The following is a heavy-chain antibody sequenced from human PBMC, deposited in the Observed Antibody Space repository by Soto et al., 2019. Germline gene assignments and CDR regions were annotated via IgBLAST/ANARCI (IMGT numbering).Heavy chain of an antibody. J-gene: IGHJ4*02. Sequence: PGGSLRLSCAASGFTFSSYAMSWVRQAPGKGLEWVSAISGSGGSTYYADSVKGRFTISRDNSKNTLYLQMNSLRAEDTAVYYCAKDLLHLGELYTSPFDYWGQGTLVTVSS. D-gene: IGHD3-16*01. CDR2: ISGSGGST. V-gene: IGHV3-23*01. CDR3: AKDLLHLGELYTSPFDY. CDR1: GFTFSSYA.